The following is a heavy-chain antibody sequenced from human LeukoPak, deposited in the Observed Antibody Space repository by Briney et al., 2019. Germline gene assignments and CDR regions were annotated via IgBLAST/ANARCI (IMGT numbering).Heavy chain of an antibody. CDR1: GFTFNNYA. D-gene: IGHD1-14*01. CDR3: AKVSGGGLYYDGMDV. Sequence: GGSLRLSCAASGFTFNNYAMNWVRQAPGKGLEWVSVISGSGGTTYYADSVKGRFTISRDSSKNTLYLQMNSLRAEDSAVYYCAKVSGGGLYYDGMDVWGQGTTVTVSS. J-gene: IGHJ6*02. V-gene: IGHV3-23*01. CDR2: ISGSGGTT.